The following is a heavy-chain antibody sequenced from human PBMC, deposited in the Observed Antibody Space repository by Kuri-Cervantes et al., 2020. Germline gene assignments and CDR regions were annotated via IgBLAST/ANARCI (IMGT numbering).Heavy chain of an antibody. D-gene: IGHD2-15*01. J-gene: IGHJ4*02. Sequence: ASVKVSCKASGYTFTSYGISWVRQAPGQGLEWMGWISAYNGNTNYAQKLQGRVTMTTDTSTSTAYMELSSLRSEDTAVYYCARGRRYCSGGSCYSFDYWGQGTLVTVSS. V-gene: IGHV1-18*01. CDR2: ISAYNGNT. CDR3: ARGRRYCSGGSCYSFDY. CDR1: GYTFTSYG.